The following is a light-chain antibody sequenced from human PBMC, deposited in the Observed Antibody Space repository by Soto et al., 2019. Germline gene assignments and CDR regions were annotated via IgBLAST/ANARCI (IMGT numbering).Light chain of an antibody. Sequence: EIVLTQSPATLSLSPGERATLSCRASQSVSSYLAWYQHKPGQAPRLLISDASNRATGVPARFSGSGSGTDFTLTISTLEPEDFAVYDCQQRSNWLFTFGPGTRVDL. CDR1: QSVSSY. V-gene: IGKV3-11*01. J-gene: IGKJ3*01. CDR3: QQRSNWLFT. CDR2: DAS.